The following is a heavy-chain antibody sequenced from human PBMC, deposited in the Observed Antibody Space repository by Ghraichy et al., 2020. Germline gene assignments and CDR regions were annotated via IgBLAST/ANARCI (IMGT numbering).Heavy chain of an antibody. Sequence: SGPTLVKPTQTLTLTCTFSGFSLLSSGMCVSWIRQPPGKALEWLARIDWDDDKFYSTSLKTRLTISKDTSKNQVVLTMTNMDPVDTATYYCARITVPHSSGWYHEVFYSYGMDVWGQGTTVTVSS. CDR2: IDWDDDK. CDR1: GFSLLSSGMC. CDR3: ARITVPHSSGWYHEVFYSYGMDV. D-gene: IGHD6-19*01. J-gene: IGHJ6*02. V-gene: IGHV2-70*17.